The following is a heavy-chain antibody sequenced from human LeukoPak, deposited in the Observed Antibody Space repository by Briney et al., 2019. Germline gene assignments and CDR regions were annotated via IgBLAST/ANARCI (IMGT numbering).Heavy chain of an antibody. CDR2: IGSSSSYI. J-gene: IGHJ4*02. Sequence: GGSLRLSCAASGFTFSSYSMNWVRQAPGKGLEWVSSIGSSSSYIYYADSVKGRFTISRDNAKNSLYLQMNSLRAEDTAVYYCAAGRSGYDYGDYYFDYWGQGTLVTVSS. D-gene: IGHD4-17*01. CDR3: AAGRSGYDYGDYYFDY. CDR1: GFTFSSYS. V-gene: IGHV3-21*01.